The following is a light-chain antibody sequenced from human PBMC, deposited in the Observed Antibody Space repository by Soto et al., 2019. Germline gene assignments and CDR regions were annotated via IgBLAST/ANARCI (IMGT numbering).Light chain of an antibody. J-gene: IGKJ1*01. V-gene: IGKV1-5*01. CDR1: QSISSW. CDR2: DAS. CDR3: QQYNSFPS. Sequence: DIQMPQSPSTLSASVGDRVTITCRASQSISSWLAWYQQKPGKAPKLLISDASNLGSGVPSRLSGSGSGTDFTLTISSLKPDDSATYYCQQYNSFPSFGQGTKVDIK.